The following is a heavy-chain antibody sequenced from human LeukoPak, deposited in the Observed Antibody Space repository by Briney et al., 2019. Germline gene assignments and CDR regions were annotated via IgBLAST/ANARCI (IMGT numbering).Heavy chain of an antibody. J-gene: IGHJ4*02. Sequence: GGSLRLSCAASGFTFSSYWMHWVRQAPGKGLVWVSRINTDGSSTSYADSVKGRYTISRDNAKNTLYLQMNSLRAEDTAVYYCAIDTAMALLDYWGQGTLVTVSS. V-gene: IGHV3-74*01. D-gene: IGHD5-18*01. CDR2: INTDGSST. CDR3: AIDTAMALLDY. CDR1: GFTFSSYW.